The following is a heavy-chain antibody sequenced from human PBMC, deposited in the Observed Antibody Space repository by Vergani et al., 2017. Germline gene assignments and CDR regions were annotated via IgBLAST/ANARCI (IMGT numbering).Heavy chain of an antibody. V-gene: IGHV3-49*03. CDR3: AKEDYPWAFDI. D-gene: IGHD3-16*01. Sequence: EVQLVESGGGLVQPGRSLRLSCTASGFTFGDYAMSWFRRAPGKGLEWVGFIRSKAYGGTTEYAASVKGRFTISRDDSKSIAYLQMNSLKTEDTAVYYCAKEDYPWAFDIWGQGTMVTVSS. J-gene: IGHJ3*02. CDR2: IRSKAYGGTT. CDR1: GFTFGDYA.